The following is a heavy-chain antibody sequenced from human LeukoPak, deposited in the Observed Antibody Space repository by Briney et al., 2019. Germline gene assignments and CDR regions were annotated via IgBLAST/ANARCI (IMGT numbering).Heavy chain of an antibody. CDR1: GFTFSSYW. CDR2: INSDGSST. D-gene: IGHD6-13*01. V-gene: IGHV3-74*01. CDR3: ARVGYSSSWYFDY. Sequence: GGSLRLSCAASGFTFSSYWMHWVRQAPGKGLVWVSRINSDGSSTSYAGSVKGRFTISRDNAKNTLYLQMNSLRAEDTAVYYCARVGYSSSWYFDYWGQGTLVTVSS. J-gene: IGHJ4*02.